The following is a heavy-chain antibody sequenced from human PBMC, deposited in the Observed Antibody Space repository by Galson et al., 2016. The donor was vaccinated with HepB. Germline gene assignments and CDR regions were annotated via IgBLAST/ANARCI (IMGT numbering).Heavy chain of an antibody. J-gene: IGHJ6*02. V-gene: IGHV1-24*01. D-gene: IGHD3-10*01. CDR3: ARDYYGSGIYDNYYYGLDV. Sequence: SVKVSCKVSGETLTYLSIHWLRQAPGKGLEWLGGFDPDDGETDYAQRFAGRLTLTEDTSTGRAYMEMSNLTSEDTAVFFCARDYYGSGIYDNYYYGLDVWGQGTTVTVSS. CDR1: GETLTYLS. CDR2: FDPDDGET.